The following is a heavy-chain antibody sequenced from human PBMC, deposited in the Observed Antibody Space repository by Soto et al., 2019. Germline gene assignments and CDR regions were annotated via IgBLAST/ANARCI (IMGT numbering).Heavy chain of an antibody. CDR2: MNPSGVST. CDR3: ARATPRVHPAHGMEV. Sequence: ASLKVACKSAGYTFTSYYMRCGRHTTGQGLEWMGIMNPSGVSTSYAQSFQGRVTMTRDTSTSTVYMELSSLRSEDTAVYYCARATPRVHPAHGMEVWGQGTTVTVSS. V-gene: IGHV1-46*01. J-gene: IGHJ6*02. CDR1: GYTFTSYY. D-gene: IGHD3-10*01.